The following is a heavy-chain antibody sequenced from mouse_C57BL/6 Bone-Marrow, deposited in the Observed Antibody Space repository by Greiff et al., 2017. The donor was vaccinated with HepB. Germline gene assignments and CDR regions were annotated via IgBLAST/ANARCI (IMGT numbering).Heavy chain of an antibody. CDR1: GYAFTNYL. CDR2: INPGSGGT. D-gene: IGHD1-1*01. Sequence: VQLVESGAELVRPGTSVKVSCKASGYAFTNYLIEWVKQRPGQGLEWIGVINPGSGGTNYNEKFKGKATLTADKSSSTAYMQLSSLTSEDSAVYFCARSHYYGSSRHWYFDVWGTGTTVTVSS. J-gene: IGHJ1*03. CDR3: ARSHYYGSSRHWYFDV. V-gene: IGHV1-54*01.